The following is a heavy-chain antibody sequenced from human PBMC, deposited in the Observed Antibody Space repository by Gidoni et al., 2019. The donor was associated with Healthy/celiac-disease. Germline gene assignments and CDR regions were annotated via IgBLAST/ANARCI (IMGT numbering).Heavy chain of an antibody. V-gene: IGHV4-38-2*01. Sequence: QVQLQESGPGLVKPSETLSLTCAVSGYSISSGYYWGWIRQPPGKGLEWIGSIYHSGSTYYNPSLKSRVTISVDTSKNQFSLKLSSVTAADTAVYYCARVRYYGSGSYYNYYYYGMDVWGQGTTVTVSS. CDR2: IYHSGST. CDR1: GYSISSGYY. D-gene: IGHD3-10*01. J-gene: IGHJ6*02. CDR3: ARVRYYGSGSYYNYYYYGMDV.